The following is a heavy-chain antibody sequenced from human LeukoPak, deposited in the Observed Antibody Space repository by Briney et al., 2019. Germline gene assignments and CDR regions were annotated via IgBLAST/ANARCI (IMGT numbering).Heavy chain of an antibody. Sequence: SETLSLTCTVSGDYFSSYYWNWVRQPPGKGLEWIGHIYYIGSTNYNPSLKSRVTISVDTSNSQLSLKVSSVTAADTAVYYCARSSTMGGAPLDYWGQGTLVTVSS. CDR1: GDYFSSYY. CDR2: IYYIGST. D-gene: IGHD1-26*01. J-gene: IGHJ4*02. CDR3: ARSSTMGGAPLDY. V-gene: IGHV4-59*08.